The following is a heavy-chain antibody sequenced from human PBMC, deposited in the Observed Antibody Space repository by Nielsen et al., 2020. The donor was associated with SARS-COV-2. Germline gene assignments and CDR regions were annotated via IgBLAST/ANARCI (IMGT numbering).Heavy chain of an antibody. CDR1: GGSISNFY. CDR3: ARGTKSYYDFWTGSYYYYYYMDV. Sequence: SETLSLTCVVSGGSISNFYWNWIRQPPGKGLEWIGFIYYNGSTNYNPSLKSRATISVDTPKKHLFLKLTSVTTADTAMYYCARGTKSYYDFWTGSYYYYYYMDVWGKGTTVTVSS. J-gene: IGHJ6*03. CDR2: IYYNGST. V-gene: IGHV4-59*01. D-gene: IGHD3-3*01.